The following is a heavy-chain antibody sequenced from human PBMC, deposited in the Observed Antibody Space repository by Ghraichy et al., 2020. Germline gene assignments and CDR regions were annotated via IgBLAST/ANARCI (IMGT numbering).Heavy chain of an antibody. CDR3: ARDKLGGYDYHFDY. V-gene: IGHV3-21*01. CDR1: GFTFSSYS. J-gene: IGHJ4*02. Sequence: GSLRLSCAASGFTFSSYSMNWVRQAPGEGLEWVSSISSSSYIYYADSVKGRFTISRDNAKNSLYLQMNSLRAEDTAVYYCARDKLGGYDYHFDYWGQGTLVTVSS. CDR2: ISSSSYI. D-gene: IGHD5-12*01.